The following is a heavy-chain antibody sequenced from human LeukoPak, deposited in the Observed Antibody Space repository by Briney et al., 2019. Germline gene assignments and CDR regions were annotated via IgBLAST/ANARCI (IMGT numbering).Heavy chain of an antibody. J-gene: IGHJ2*01. CDR1: GGSISSYS. CDR3: ARTVVTLDWYFDL. V-gene: IGHV4-4*07. CDR2: FYTSGTT. D-gene: IGHD4-23*01. Sequence: SETLSLTCSVTGGSISSYSWNWIRQPAGKGLEWIGRFYTSGTTNYNPSLKSRVTMSIDTSKNQVSLKMRSVTAADTAVYYCARTVVTLDWYFDLWGRGTLVSVSS.